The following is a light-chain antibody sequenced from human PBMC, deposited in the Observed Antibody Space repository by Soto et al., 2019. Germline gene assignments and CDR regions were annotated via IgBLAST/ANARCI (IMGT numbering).Light chain of an antibody. V-gene: IGLV2-11*01. J-gene: IGLJ2*01. CDR1: SSDVGDNNY. CDR3: CSYAGSDTYVL. Sequence: QSALTQPRSVSGSPGQSVTISCTGTSSDVGDNNYVSWYQQHPDKAPKLMIYDVSERPSGVPDRFSGSKSGNTASLTISWLQPEDEADYYCCSYAGSDTYVLFGGGTKLTVL. CDR2: DVS.